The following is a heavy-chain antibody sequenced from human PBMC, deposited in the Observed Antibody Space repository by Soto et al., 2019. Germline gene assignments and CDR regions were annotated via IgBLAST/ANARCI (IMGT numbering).Heavy chain of an antibody. CDR3: ARELGWEQLVVGRNWFDP. CDR1: GFTFSRYA. CDR2: ISYDGSNK. D-gene: IGHD6-6*01. J-gene: IGHJ5*02. V-gene: IGHV3-30-3*01. Sequence: GGSLRLACAASGFTFSRYAMHWVRQAPGKGLGWVAVISYDGSNKYYADSVKGRFTISRDNSKNTLYLQMNSLRAEDTAVYYCARELGWEQLVVGRNWFDPWGQGTLVTVSS.